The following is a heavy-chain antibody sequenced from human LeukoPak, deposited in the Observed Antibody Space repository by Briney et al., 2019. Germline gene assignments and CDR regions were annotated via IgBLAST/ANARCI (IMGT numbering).Heavy chain of an antibody. CDR3: TIHIYYDFWSGYHVFDY. CDR2: IKSKTDGGTT. D-gene: IGHD3-3*01. Sequence: GGSLRLSCAASGFPFSTNDMSWVRQAPGKGLEWVGRIKSKTDGGTTDYAAPVKGRFTISRDDSKNTLYLQINSLKTEDTAVYYCTIHIYYDFWSGYHVFDYWGQGTLVTVSS. CDR1: GFPFSTND. J-gene: IGHJ4*02. V-gene: IGHV3-15*01.